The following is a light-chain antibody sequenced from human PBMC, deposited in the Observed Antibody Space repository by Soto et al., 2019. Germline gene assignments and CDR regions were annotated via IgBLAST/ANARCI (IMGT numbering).Light chain of an antibody. J-gene: IGLJ2*01. CDR3: QVWESSSDVV. V-gene: IGLV3-21*01. CDR1: NIGSKS. Sequence: SYELTQPPSVSVAPGKTARITCGGNNIGSKSVHWYQQKPGQAPVLVIYYDSDRPSGIPERFSGSNSGNTATLTISRVEAGDEADYYCQVWESSSDVVFGGGTKLTVL. CDR2: YDS.